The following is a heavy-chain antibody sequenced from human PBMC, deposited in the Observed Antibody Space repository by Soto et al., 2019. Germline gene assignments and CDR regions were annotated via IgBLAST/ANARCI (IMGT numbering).Heavy chain of an antibody. CDR3: ANDRDSSGPWYFXY. J-gene: IGHJ4*02. D-gene: IGHD6-19*01. CDR1: GFTFSRYA. Sequence: GGSLXLSCAASGFTFSRYAMSWVRQAPGKGLEWVSAISGSGGSTYYADSVKGRFTISRDNSKNTLYLQMNSLRAEDTAVYYSANDRDSSGPWYFXYWGQGTLVXVSS. CDR2: ISGSGGST. V-gene: IGHV3-23*01.